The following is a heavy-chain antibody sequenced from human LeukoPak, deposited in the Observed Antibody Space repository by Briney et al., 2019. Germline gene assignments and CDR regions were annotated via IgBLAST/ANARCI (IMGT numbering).Heavy chain of an antibody. J-gene: IGHJ3*02. V-gene: IGHV4-39*01. CDR3: TRQRSYYDFWSGYLDAFDI. CDR2: IYYSGST. D-gene: IGHD3-3*01. CDR1: GGSISSSSYY. Sequence: PSETLSLTCTVSGGSISSSSYYWGWIRQPPRKGLEWIGSIYYSGSTYYNPSLKSRVTISVDTSKHQFSLKLSSVTAADTAVYYCTRQRSYYDFWSGYLDAFDIWGQGTMVTVSS.